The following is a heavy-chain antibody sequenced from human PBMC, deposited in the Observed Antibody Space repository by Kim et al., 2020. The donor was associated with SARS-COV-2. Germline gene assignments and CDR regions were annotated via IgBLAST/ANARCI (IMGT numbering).Heavy chain of an antibody. V-gene: IGHV4-31*02. D-gene: IGHD3-22*01. Sequence: LKSRVTISVDTSKNQFSLKLSSVTAADTAVYYCAGGTEDYYDSSGYGFDYWGQGTLVTVSS. J-gene: IGHJ4*02. CDR3: AGGTEDYYDSSGYGFDY.